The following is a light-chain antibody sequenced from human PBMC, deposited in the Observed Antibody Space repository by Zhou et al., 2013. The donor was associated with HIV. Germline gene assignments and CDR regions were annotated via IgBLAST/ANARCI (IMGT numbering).Light chain of an antibody. CDR1: QSVSSSY. CDR2: DAS. Sequence: EIVLTQSPGTLSLSPGERATLSCRASQSVSSSYLAWYQQKPGQAPRLLVFDASNRATGIPAKFSGSGSGTDFALTISRLEPEDFAVYYCQQYGRSASFLTFGGGTTVEIK. V-gene: IGKV3-20*01. J-gene: IGKJ4*01. CDR3: QQYGRSASFLT.